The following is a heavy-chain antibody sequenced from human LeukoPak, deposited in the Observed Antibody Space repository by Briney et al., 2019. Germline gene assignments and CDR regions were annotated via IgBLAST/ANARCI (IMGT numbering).Heavy chain of an antibody. D-gene: IGHD6-19*01. CDR3: ARDAPPEAVAGTHGPPDDY. J-gene: IGHJ4*02. CDR1: GYTFTSYY. CDR2: INPSGGST. V-gene: IGHV1-46*01. Sequence: GASVKVSCKASGYTFTSYYMHWVRQAPGQGLEWMGIINPSGGSTSYAQKFQGRVTMTRDTSISTAYMELSRLRSDDTAVYYCARDAPPEAVAGTHGPPDDYWGQGTLVTVSS.